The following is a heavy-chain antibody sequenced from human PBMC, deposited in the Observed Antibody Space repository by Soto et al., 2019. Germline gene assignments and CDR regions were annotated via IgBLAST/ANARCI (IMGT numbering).Heavy chain of an antibody. CDR3: VRDDFGLGIDY. V-gene: IGHV3-74*01. Sequence: PGGSLILSCEAAGFTFSAYWMHWVRQAPGKGLVWVSHINNDGSSTTYADSVKGRFTISRDNAKNTLYLQMDSLRAEDTAVYYYVRDDFGLGIDYWGLGTLVTVSS. D-gene: IGHD1-26*01. CDR1: GFTFSAYW. J-gene: IGHJ4*01. CDR2: INNDGSST.